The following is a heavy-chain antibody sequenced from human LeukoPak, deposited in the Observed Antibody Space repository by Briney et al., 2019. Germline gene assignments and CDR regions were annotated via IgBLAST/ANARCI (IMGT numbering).Heavy chain of an antibody. D-gene: IGHD6-13*01. CDR1: GYSFTGYY. V-gene: IGHV1-2*02. J-gene: IGHJ4*02. CDR3: ARDPAAAAVPSDY. Sequence: ASVKVSCKASGYSFTGYYMHWVRQAPGQGLEWMGWINCNSGDRKYAQKFQGRVTVTRDTSISTVYMELSRLTSDDTAVYYCARDPAAAAVPSDYWGQGTLVTVSS. CDR2: INCNSGDR.